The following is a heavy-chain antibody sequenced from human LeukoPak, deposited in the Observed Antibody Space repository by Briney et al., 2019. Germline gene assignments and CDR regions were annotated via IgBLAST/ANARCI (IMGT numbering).Heavy chain of an antibody. J-gene: IGHJ5*02. CDR3: ARWFTT. V-gene: IGHV6-1*01. CDR2: TYYRSKWYF. Sequence: SQTLSLTCAISGESVSDNTAAWMWIRQSPSRGLEWLGRTYYRSKWYFDYAVSVKSRITIAPDTSKNQFSLQLNSVTPDDTAVYYCARWFTTWGQGTLVTVSS. CDR1: GESVSDNTAA. D-gene: IGHD3-10*01.